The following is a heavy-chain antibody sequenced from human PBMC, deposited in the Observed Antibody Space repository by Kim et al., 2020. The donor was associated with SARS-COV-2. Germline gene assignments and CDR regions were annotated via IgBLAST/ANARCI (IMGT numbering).Heavy chain of an antibody. Sequence: GGSLRLSCAASGFTFSSYAMHWVRQAPGKGLEWVAVISYDGSNKYYADSVKGRFTISRDNSKNTLYLQMNSLRAEDTAVYYCASLDITMVRGAPRAFDIWGQGTMVTVSS. V-gene: IGHV3-30*04. CDR2: ISYDGSNK. J-gene: IGHJ3*02. CDR3: ASLDITMVRGAPRAFDI. D-gene: IGHD3-10*01. CDR1: GFTFSSYA.